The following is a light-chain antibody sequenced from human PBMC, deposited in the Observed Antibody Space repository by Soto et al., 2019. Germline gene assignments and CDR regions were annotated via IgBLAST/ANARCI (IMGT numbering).Light chain of an antibody. V-gene: IGLV2-14*01. J-gene: IGLJ2*01. CDR2: DVT. Sequence: QSALTQPASVSGSLGQSITISCTGTSSDVGGYNYVSWYQQHPGKAPKLMIYDVTNRPSGVSNRFSGSKSGNTASLTISGLQAEDGADYYCSSYTSSSSLVVFGGGTKLTVL. CDR1: SSDVGGYNY. CDR3: SSYTSSSSLVV.